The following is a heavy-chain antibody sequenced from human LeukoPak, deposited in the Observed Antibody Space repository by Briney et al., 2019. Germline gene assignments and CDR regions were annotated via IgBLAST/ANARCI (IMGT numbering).Heavy chain of an antibody. Sequence: GGSLRLSCAASGFTLSSYAMTWVRQAPGKGLEWVAVISYDGSNKYYADSVKGRFTISRDNSKNTLYLQMNSLRAEDTAVYYCASGSDYDILTGPDYWGQGTLVTVSS. CDR2: ISYDGSNK. V-gene: IGHV3-30-3*01. CDR3: ASGSDYDILTGPDY. D-gene: IGHD3-9*01. CDR1: GFTLSSYA. J-gene: IGHJ4*02.